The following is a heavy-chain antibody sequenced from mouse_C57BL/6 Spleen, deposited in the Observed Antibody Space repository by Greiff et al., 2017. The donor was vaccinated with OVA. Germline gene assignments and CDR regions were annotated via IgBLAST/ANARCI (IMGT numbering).Heavy chain of an antibody. V-gene: IGHV5-9-1*02. Sequence: EVMLVESGAGLVKPGGSLKLSCAASGFTFSSYAMSWVRQTPEKRLEWVAYISSGGDYIYYADTMKGRFTISRDNARHTLYLQMSSLKSEDTAMYYCTRDGGSGTWFAYWGQGTLVTVSA. CDR2: ISSGGDYI. J-gene: IGHJ3*01. CDR3: TRDGGSGTWFAY. CDR1: GFTFSSYA. D-gene: IGHD4-1*01.